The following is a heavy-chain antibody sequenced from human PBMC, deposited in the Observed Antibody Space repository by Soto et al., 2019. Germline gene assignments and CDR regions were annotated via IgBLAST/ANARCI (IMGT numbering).Heavy chain of an antibody. J-gene: IGHJ4*02. CDR1: GFTLSSQA. V-gene: IGHV3-30*18. CDR2: MSYDGSKI. D-gene: IGHD3-10*01. Sequence: VGALRLSCVASGFTLSSQAMHSVRQAPGKGLEWLALMSYDGSKIYYGDSVKGRFTISRDNSKNTMSLQMNSLRPEDTAVYYCAKDRGYYSGTLDNWGQGTPVTVSS. CDR3: AKDRGYYSGTLDN.